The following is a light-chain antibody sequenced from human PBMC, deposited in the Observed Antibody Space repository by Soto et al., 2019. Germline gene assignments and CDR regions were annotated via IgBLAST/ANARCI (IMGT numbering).Light chain of an antibody. CDR3: SSYTSSSFWV. J-gene: IGLJ3*02. CDR2: EVS. Sequence: QSALTQPVSVSGSPGQSIPISCTGTSSDVGGYNYVSWYQQHPGKPPKLMIYEVSNRPSGVSNRFSGSKSGNTASLTISGRQAEDEADYYCSSYTSSSFWVFGGGTKLTVL. CDR1: SSDVGGYNY. V-gene: IGLV2-14*01.